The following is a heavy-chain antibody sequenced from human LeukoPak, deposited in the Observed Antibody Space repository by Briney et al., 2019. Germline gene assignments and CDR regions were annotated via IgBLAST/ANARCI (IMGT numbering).Heavy chain of an antibody. CDR1: GFTFSNYA. J-gene: IGHJ5*02. V-gene: IGHV3-23*01. Sequence: GGSLRLSCAASGFTFSNYAMSWVRQAPGKGLEWVSSIRGSGGSTYNADSVKGRFTISRDNSKNTLYLQMNSLRVEDTAVYYCAKDDWTSSSSPGGFDPWGQGTLVTVSS. CDR3: AKDDWTSSSSPGGFDP. CDR2: IRGSGGST. D-gene: IGHD6-13*01.